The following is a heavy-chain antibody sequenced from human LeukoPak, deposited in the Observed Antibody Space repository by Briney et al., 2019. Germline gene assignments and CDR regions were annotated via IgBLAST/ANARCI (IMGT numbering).Heavy chain of an antibody. CDR1: GFTFSSYC. CDR2: INSDGSST. Sequence: AGSLTLSCAASGFTFSSYCMDWVRQAPGKGLVWVSRINSDGSSTSYADSVRGRFTISRDNAKNTLYLQMSRLRAEDTAVYYCASPVRYLAFDIWGQGTMVTVSS. V-gene: IGHV3-74*01. J-gene: IGHJ3*02. CDR3: ASPVRYLAFDI. D-gene: IGHD3-9*01.